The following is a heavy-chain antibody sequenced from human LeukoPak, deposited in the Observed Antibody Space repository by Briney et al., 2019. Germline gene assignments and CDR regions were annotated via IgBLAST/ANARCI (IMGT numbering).Heavy chain of an antibody. Sequence: ASVKVSCKVSGYTLTELSMHWVRQAPGKGLEWMGGFDPEDGETIYAQKFQGRVTMTEDTSTDTAYMELSSLRSEDTAVYYCATDQRMIPRDAFDIRGQGTMVTVSS. CDR1: GYTLTELS. V-gene: IGHV1-24*01. CDR3: ATDQRMIPRDAFDI. CDR2: FDPEDGET. D-gene: IGHD3-22*01. J-gene: IGHJ3*02.